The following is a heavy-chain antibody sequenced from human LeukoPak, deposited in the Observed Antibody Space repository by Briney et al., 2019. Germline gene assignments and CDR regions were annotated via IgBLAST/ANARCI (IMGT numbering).Heavy chain of an antibody. CDR1: GGSISSSNYY. CDR3: ARGRLGGSGSYYNVLDY. Sequence: SETLSLTCTVSGGSISSSNYYWSWIRQPPGKGLEWIGYISYSGSTNYNPSLKSRVTISVDTSRNQFSLKLSSVTAADTAVYYCARGRLGGSGSYYNVLDYWGQGTLVTVSS. CDR2: ISYSGST. J-gene: IGHJ4*02. V-gene: IGHV4-61*01. D-gene: IGHD3-10*01.